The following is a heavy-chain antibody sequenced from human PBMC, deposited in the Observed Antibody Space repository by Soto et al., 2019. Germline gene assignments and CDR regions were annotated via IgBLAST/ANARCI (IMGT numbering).Heavy chain of an antibody. CDR3: ASGYCSSTSCYPDRRYYYYYMDV. D-gene: IGHD2-2*01. J-gene: IGHJ6*03. CDR2: INPSGGST. Sequence: ASVKVSCKASGYTFTSYYMHWVRQAPGQGLEWMGIINPSGGSTSYAQKFQGRVTMTRDTSTSTVYMELSSLRSEDTAVYYCASGYCSSTSCYPDRRYYYYYMDVWGKGTTVTVAS. CDR1: GYTFTSYY. V-gene: IGHV1-46*03.